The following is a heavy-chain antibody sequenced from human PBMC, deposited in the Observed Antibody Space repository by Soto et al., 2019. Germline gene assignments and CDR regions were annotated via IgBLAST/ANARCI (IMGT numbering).Heavy chain of an antibody. Sequence: PSGTPSPTRTVPGGSIRSSSYYWGLTLQPPVKGLEWIGSIYYSGSTYYNPSLKSRVTISVDTSKNQFSLKLSSVTAADTAVYYCARHEQQLVLAYWGQGTLVTVSS. CDR2: IYYSGST. D-gene: IGHD6-13*01. CDR3: ARHEQQLVLAY. CDR1: GGSIRSSSYY. J-gene: IGHJ4*02. V-gene: IGHV4-39*01.